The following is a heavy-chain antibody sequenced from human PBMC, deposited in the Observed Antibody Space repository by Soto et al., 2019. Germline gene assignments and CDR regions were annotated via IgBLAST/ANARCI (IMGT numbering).Heavy chain of an antibody. CDR1: SLSFLGHN. V-gene: IGHV4-34*01. CDR2: INHSGST. J-gene: IGHJ6*02. CDR3: ARASGVGATTYYYYGMDV. D-gene: IGHD1-26*01. Sequence: SGTLSLNCALYSLSFLGHNSTPLTKPTGKGLEWIGEINHSGSTNYNPSLKSRVTISVDTSKNQFSLKLSSVTAADTAVYYCARASGVGATTYYYYGMDVWGQGTTVS.